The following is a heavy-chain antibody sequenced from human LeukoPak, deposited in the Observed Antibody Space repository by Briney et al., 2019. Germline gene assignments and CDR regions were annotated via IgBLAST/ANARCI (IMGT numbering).Heavy chain of an antibody. J-gene: IGHJ4*02. D-gene: IGHD4-11*01. CDR2: ISGSGGST. V-gene: IGHV3-23*01. Sequence: GGSLRLSCAASGFTFSSYAMSWVRQAPGKGLEWVSAISGSGGSTYYADSVKGRFTLSRDNAKDTLYLQMNSLRAEDTAVYYCTGHHQAYSRTYWGQGTLVTVSS. CDR3: TGHHQAYSRTY. CDR1: GFTFSSYA.